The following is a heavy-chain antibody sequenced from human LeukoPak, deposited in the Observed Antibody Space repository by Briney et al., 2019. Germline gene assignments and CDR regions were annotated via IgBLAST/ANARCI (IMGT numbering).Heavy chain of an antibody. CDR2: IYSGGST. CDR3: ARDGTAPGLYFDL. J-gene: IGHJ4*01. Sequence: GGSLRLSCAASGFTISRNYMNWVRQTPGKGLEWVSVIYSGGSTYYADSVKGRFTISRDNAKNSLYLQMSRLRAEDTAIYYCARDGTAPGLYFDLWGQGTLVTVSS. D-gene: IGHD6-13*01. V-gene: IGHV3-66*01. CDR1: GFTISRNY.